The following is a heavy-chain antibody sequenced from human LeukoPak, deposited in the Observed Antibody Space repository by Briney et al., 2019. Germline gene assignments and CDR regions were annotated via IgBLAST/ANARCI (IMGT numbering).Heavy chain of an antibody. Sequence: AASVKVSCKASGGTFSSYAISWVRQAPGQGLEWMGGIIPIFGTANYAQKFQGRVTISADESTSTAYMELSNLRSEDTAVYYCALKTTVVTYFDYWGQGTLVTVSS. V-gene: IGHV1-69*13. CDR3: ALKTTVVTYFDY. D-gene: IGHD4-23*01. CDR2: IIPIFGTA. CDR1: GGTFSSYA. J-gene: IGHJ4*02.